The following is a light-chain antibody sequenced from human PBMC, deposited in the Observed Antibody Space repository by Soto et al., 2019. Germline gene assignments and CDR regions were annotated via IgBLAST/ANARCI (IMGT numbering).Light chain of an antibody. V-gene: IGKV2-30*01. J-gene: IGKJ4*01. CDR3: MQGTHWPLT. Sequence: DVVMTQSPLSLPVTLGQPASISCRSSQSLVYTDGNTYLSWFQQRPGQSPRRLIYRVSNRDSGVPDRFRGSGSGTDFTLKISRGEAEDVGVYYCMQGTHWPLTFGGGTKVDIK. CDR2: RVS. CDR1: QSLVYTDGNTY.